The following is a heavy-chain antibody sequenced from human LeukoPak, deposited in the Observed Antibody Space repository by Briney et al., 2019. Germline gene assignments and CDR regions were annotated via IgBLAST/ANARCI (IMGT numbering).Heavy chain of an antibody. Sequence: GGSLRLSCAASGFTFSDYYMSWIRQAPGKGLEWVSYISSSGSTIYYADSVKGRFTISRDNAKNSLYLQMNSLRAEDTAVYYCGSGAFRVTFGGVMDTLDYWGQGTLAAVSS. J-gene: IGHJ4*02. CDR3: GSGAFRVTFGGVMDTLDY. D-gene: IGHD3-16*01. CDR1: GFTFSDYY. V-gene: IGHV3-11*04. CDR2: ISSSGSTI.